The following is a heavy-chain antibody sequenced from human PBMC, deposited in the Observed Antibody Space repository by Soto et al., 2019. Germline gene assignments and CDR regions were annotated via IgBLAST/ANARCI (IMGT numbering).Heavy chain of an antibody. CDR3: ARGFAGYSSSWYYFDY. Sequence: PGGSLRLSCAASGFTVSSNYMSWVRQAPGKGLEWVSVIYSGGSTYYADSVKGRFTISRDNSKNTLYLQMNSLRAEDTAVYYCARGFAGYSSSWYYFDYWGQGTLVTVSS. D-gene: IGHD6-13*01. CDR1: GFTVSSNY. V-gene: IGHV3-53*01. CDR2: IYSGGST. J-gene: IGHJ4*02.